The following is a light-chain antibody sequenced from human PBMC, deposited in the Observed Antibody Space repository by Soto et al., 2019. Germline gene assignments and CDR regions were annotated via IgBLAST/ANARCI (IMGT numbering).Light chain of an antibody. CDR1: SSDVGGDNY. CDR3: SSDRSTNSWV. V-gene: IGLV2-14*01. J-gene: IGLJ3*02. CDR2: EVS. Sequence: QSALAQPASVSGSPGQSITISCTGTSSDVGGDNYVSWYQQHPGKAPKLIIYEVSYRPSGVSNRFSGSKSDNPASLTISGLQAEDEADYYCSSDRSTNSWVFGGGTKVTVL.